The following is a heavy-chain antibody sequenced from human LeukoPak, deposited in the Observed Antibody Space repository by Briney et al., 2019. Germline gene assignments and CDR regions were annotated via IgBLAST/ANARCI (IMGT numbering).Heavy chain of an antibody. J-gene: IGHJ3*02. CDR3: ARAGESSGSYYGLCAFDI. D-gene: IGHD1-26*01. CDR2: SYHSGST. CDR1: GGSISSGGYD. Sequence: PSETLSLTCTVSGGSISSGGYDWSWIRQPPGKGLEWTGYSYHSGSTYYNPTLKSRVTISVDRSKNQFSLKLSSVTAADTAVYYCARAGESSGSYYGLCAFDIWGQGTMVTVSS. V-gene: IGHV4-30-2*01.